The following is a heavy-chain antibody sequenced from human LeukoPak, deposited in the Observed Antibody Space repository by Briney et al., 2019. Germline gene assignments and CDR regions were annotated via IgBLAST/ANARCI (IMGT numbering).Heavy chain of an antibody. D-gene: IGHD5-24*01. CDR1: GFIFSDYA. J-gene: IGHJ4*02. CDR2: ISGSAIAT. Sequence: GGSLTLSCAASGFIFSDYAMSWVRQAPGEGLEWVSAISGSAIATYYADSVKGRFTISRDNSENTLYLQMKSLRAEDTAVYYCARGDGYNFFDYWGQGTLVTVSS. CDR3: ARGDGYNFFDY. V-gene: IGHV3-23*01.